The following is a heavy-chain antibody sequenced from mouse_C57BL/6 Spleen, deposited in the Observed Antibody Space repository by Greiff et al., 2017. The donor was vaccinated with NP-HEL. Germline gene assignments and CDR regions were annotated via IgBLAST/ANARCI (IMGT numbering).Heavy chain of an antibody. CDR1: GYTFTDYY. D-gene: IGHD1-1*01. V-gene: IGHV1-26*01. Sequence: EVQLQQSGPELVKPGASVKISCKASGYTFTDYYMNWVKQSHGKSLEWIGDINPNNGGTSYNQKFKGKATLTVDKSSSTAYMELRSLTSEDSAVYYCARPLYYGSSLDYWGQGTTLTVSS. CDR3: ARPLYYGSSLDY. J-gene: IGHJ2*01. CDR2: INPNNGGT.